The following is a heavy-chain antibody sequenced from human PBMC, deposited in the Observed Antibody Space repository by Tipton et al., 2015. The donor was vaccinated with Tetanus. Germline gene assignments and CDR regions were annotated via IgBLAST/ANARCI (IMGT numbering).Heavy chain of an antibody. CDR2: IYYSGST. D-gene: IGHD3-9*01. CDR3: ARWGTIWAFDY. CDR1: GGSISSYY. V-gene: IGHV4-59*01. Sequence: TLSLTCTVSGGSISSYYWSWIRQSPGKGLEWIGYIYYSGSTNYNPSLKSRVTISVDTSKNQFSLKLGSVTAADTAVYYCARWGTIWAFDYWGQGTLVTVSS. J-gene: IGHJ4*02.